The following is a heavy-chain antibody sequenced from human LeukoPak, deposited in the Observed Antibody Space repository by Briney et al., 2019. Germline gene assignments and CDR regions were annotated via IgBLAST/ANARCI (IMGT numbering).Heavy chain of an antibody. J-gene: IGHJ4*02. CDR2: ISGSGGST. CDR3: ARAEWELGRFFDY. V-gene: IGHV3-23*01. D-gene: IGHD1-26*01. Sequence: GGSLRLSCAASGFTFSSYAMSWVRQAPGKGLEWVSAISGSGGSTYYADSVKGRLTISRDNSKNTLYLQMNSLRAEDTAVYYCARAEWELGRFFDYWGQGTLVTVSS. CDR1: GFTFSSYA.